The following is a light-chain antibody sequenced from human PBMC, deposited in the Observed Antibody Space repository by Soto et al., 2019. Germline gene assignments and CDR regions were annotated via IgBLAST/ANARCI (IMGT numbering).Light chain of an antibody. V-gene: IGKV3-20*01. CDR2: SAS. CDR1: QSFDSKY. CDR3: HQYGGSPLT. Sequence: EIVLTQSPGTLSLSPGERATLSCRASQSFDSKYLAWYQQRPGQPPRLLIYSASSRATGIPDRFSGSGSGTDYTLTISRLEPEDVAVYYCHQYGGSPLTFVQGTKLEIK. J-gene: IGKJ2*01.